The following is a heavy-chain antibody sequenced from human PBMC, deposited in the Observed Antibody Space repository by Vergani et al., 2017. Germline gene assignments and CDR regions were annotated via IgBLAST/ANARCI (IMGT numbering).Heavy chain of an antibody. CDR2: IYTSGST. J-gene: IGHJ5*02. Sequence: QVQLQESGPGLVKPSQTLSLTCTVAGGSISSGSYYWSWIRQPAGKGLEWIGRIYTSGSTNYNPSLQSRVTISVDTSKNQFSLQLSSVSAADTAVYYCARGQNMGNWFDPWGQGTLVTVAS. V-gene: IGHV4-61*02. D-gene: IGHD3-16*01. CDR1: GGSISSGSYY. CDR3: ARGQNMGNWFDP.